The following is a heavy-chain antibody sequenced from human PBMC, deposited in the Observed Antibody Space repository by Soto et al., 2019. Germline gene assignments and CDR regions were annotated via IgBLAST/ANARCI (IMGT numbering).Heavy chain of an antibody. CDR3: AREDCSSTSCYVRAPSREQQLAY. CDR1: GDSVSSNSAA. V-gene: IGHV6-1*01. CDR2: TYYRSKWYN. J-gene: IGHJ4*02. D-gene: IGHD2-2*01. Sequence: QSQTLSLTCAISGDSVSSNSAAWNWIRQSPSRGLEWLGRTYYRSKWYNDYAVSVKSRITINPDTSKNQFSLQLNSVTPEDTAVYYCAREDCSSTSCYVRAPSREQQLAYWGQGTLVTVSS.